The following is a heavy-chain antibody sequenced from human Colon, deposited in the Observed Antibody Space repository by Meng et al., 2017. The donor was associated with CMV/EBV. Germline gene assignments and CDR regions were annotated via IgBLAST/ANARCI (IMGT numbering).Heavy chain of an antibody. V-gene: IGHV3-30*02. Sequence: QVELGESGGGVVQPGGSLRLSCVTSGFIFSHYSMQWVRQSPGKGLEWVAHIRFDGSQQFYVQSVKGRFTVSRHDPKNTLYLQMNDLRPEDTGVYYCATDHLWGMPNWGRGTLVTVSS. CDR3: ATDHLWGMPN. D-gene: IGHD3-3*02. J-gene: IGHJ4*02. CDR2: IRFDGSQQ. CDR1: GFIFSHYS.